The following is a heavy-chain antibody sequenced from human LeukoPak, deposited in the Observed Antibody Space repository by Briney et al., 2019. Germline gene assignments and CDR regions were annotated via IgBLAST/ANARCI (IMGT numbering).Heavy chain of an antibody. J-gene: IGHJ4*02. CDR1: GYFINSNYY. CDR2: ISHSGSP. Sequence: SETLSLTCTVSGYFINSNYYWGWIRQPPGKGLEWIATISHSGSPYYNPSLKSRVTISVETSKNQFSLKLSSVTAADTAVYYCARINTIMATFDYWGQGTLVTVSS. CDR3: ARINTIMATFDY. D-gene: IGHD5-24*01. V-gene: IGHV4-38-2*02.